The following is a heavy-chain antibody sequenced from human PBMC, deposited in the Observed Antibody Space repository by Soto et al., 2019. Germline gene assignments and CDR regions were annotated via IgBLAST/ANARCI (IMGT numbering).Heavy chain of an antibody. V-gene: IGHV4-39*01. CDR3: ASSYYDFWSGYQSYYYYGMDV. D-gene: IGHD3-3*01. J-gene: IGHJ6*02. Sequence: QLQLQESGPGLVKPSETLSLTCTVSGGSISSSSYYWGWIRQPPGKGLEWIGSIYYSGSTYYNPSLKSRVTISVDTSKNQFSLKLSSVTAADTAVYYCASSYYDFWSGYQSYYYYGMDVWGQGTTVTVSS. CDR1: GGSISSSSYY. CDR2: IYYSGST.